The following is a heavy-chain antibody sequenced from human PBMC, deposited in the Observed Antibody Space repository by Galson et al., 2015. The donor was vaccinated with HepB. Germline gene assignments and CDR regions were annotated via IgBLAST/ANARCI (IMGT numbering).Heavy chain of an antibody. D-gene: IGHD3-3*01. J-gene: IGHJ6*03. CDR3: ARGPAYSDYRGGTDWNYYYMDV. CDR1: GYTFTSYD. Sequence: SVKVSCKASGYTFTSYDINWVRQATGQGLEWMGWMNPNSGNTGYAQKFQGRVTMTRNTSISTAYMELSSLRSEDTAVYYCARGPAYSDYRGGTDWNYYYMDVWGKGTTVTVSS. V-gene: IGHV1-8*01. CDR2: MNPNSGNT.